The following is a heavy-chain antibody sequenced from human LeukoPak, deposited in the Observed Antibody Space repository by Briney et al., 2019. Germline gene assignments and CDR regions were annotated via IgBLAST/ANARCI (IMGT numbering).Heavy chain of an antibody. V-gene: IGHV3-23*01. CDR2: ISGSGGST. D-gene: IGHD4-17*01. CDR3: AKGGRTNGDYGHFDY. J-gene: IGHJ4*02. Sequence: PGGSLRLSCAASGFTFSSYAMSWVRQAPGKGLEWVSTISGSGGSTYYADSVKGRFTISRDNSKNTLYLQMNSLRAEDTAVYSCAKGGRTNGDYGHFDYWGQGTLVTVSS. CDR1: GFTFSSYA.